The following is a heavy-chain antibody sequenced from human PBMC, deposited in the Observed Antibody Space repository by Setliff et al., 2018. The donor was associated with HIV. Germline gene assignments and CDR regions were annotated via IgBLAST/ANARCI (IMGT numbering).Heavy chain of an antibody. J-gene: IGHJ4*02. Sequence: LRLSCAASGFTFSIYSMNWVRQAPGKGLEWVSYISSGSSTIYYADSVKGRFTISRDNAKNSLYLQMNSLRAEDTAVYYCARDPGIAAAGKDYWGQGTLVTVSS. CDR2: ISSGSSTI. CDR1: GFTFSIYS. D-gene: IGHD6-13*01. CDR3: ARDPGIAAAGKDY. V-gene: IGHV3-48*01.